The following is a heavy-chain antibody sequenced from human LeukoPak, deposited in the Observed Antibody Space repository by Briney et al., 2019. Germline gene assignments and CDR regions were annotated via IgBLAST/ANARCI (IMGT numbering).Heavy chain of an antibody. CDR3: AGHRRYCTGDSCYSGHDY. V-gene: IGHV3-53*01. Sequence: GGSLRLSCAASGFTVSSNYMSWVRQAPGKGLEFVSIIYSGGSTYYADSLKGRFTISRDNSKNTLYLQMNSLRVEDTAVYYCAGHRRYCTGDSCYSGHDYWGQGTLVIVSS. J-gene: IGHJ4*02. D-gene: IGHD2-15*01. CDR1: GFTVSSNY. CDR2: IYSGGST.